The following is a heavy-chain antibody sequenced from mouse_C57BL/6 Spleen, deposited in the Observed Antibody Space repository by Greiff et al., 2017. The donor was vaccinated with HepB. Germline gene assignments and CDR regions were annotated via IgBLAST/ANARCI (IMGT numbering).Heavy chain of an antibody. Sequence: DVMLVESGGGLVKPGGSLKLSCAASGFTFSSYAMSWVRQTPEKRLEWVATISDGGSYTYYPDNVKGRFTISRENAKNNLYLQMSHLKSEDTAMYYCARDPIQRRYFDVWGTGTTVTVSS. J-gene: IGHJ1*03. CDR1: GFTFSSYA. V-gene: IGHV5-4*01. CDR3: ARDPIQRRYFDV. CDR2: ISDGGSYT.